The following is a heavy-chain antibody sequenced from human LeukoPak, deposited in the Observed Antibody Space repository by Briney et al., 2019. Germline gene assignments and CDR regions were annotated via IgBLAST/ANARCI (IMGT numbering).Heavy chain of an antibody. J-gene: IGHJ6*02. V-gene: IGHV3-74*01. CDR1: VCTFSTYW. CDR2: IKGDGGTT. D-gene: IGHD6-13*01. CDR3: AKDMRQYSSRWHRRNHYYYGMDV. Sequence: GGALRLSCVASVCTFSTYWMHWVRQAPGKGLGCVSRIKGDGGTTIYADPVKGRFTISRDNSKNTLYLQTSSLRAEDTAVYYCAKDMRQYSSRWHRRNHYYYGMDVWGQGTTVTVSS.